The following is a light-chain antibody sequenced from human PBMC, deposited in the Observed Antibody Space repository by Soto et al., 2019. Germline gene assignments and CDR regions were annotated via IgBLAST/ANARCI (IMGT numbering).Light chain of an antibody. CDR1: QNINQW. Sequence: DIQMTQSPSTLSASVGVSVTITCRASQNINQWLAWDQQKPGKAPKLLIHDAAILESGDPSRFSGTGSGTEFTLFISSLQPADCATYYCQRHNSNSRTFGEGTKVDIK. V-gene: IGKV1-5*01. CDR3: QRHNSNSRT. CDR2: DAA. J-gene: IGKJ1*01.